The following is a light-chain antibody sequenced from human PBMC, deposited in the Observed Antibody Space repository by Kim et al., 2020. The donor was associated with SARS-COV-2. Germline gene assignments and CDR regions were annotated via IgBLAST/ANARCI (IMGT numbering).Light chain of an antibody. J-gene: IGLJ3*02. CDR1: NANVRSNA. Sequence: QMVTISCSGSNANVRSNAVQWYQTLPGMAPQLLIHSNSQRPSGVPDRFSGSKSGTSASLAISGLQSEDEADYFCSAWDDSLNAWVFGGGTQLTVL. V-gene: IGLV1-44*01. CDR2: SNS. CDR3: SAWDDSLNAWV.